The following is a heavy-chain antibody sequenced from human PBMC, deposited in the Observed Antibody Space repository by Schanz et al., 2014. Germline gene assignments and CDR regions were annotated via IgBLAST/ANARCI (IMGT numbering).Heavy chain of an antibody. CDR3: AKGVGEEEKEEGMEG. CDR2: ISGSGGST. D-gene: IGHD1-26*01. Sequence: EVQLVESGGGLVQPGGSLRLSCAASGFVFSNYAMTWVRQAPGKGLEWVSGISGSGGSTYYADSVKGRFTISRDNSKNTLSVQMNSLRAEDTAVYYCAKGVGEEEKEEGMEGWGQGTTVTVSS. CDR1: GFVFSNYA. V-gene: IGHV3-23*04. J-gene: IGHJ6*02.